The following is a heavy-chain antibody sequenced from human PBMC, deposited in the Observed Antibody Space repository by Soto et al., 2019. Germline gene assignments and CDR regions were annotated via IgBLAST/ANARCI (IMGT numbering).Heavy chain of an antibody. Sequence: QLQLQESGPGLVKPSETLSLTCTVSTDSSSFTNSYWGWIRQPPGKGLQWIGSSSYNGGTFYNPSLKARVVISFNTSKKQSSLQVTSMTAADTAVYFCARHRIEVVWRGFDFWGQGSPVTVSS. CDR1: TDSSSFTNSY. J-gene: IGHJ4*02. CDR3: ARHRIEVVWRGFDF. CDR2: SSYNGGT. D-gene: IGHD3-10*01. V-gene: IGHV4-39*01.